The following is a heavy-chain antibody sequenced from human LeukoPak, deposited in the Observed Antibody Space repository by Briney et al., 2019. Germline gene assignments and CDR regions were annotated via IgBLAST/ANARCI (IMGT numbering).Heavy chain of an antibody. J-gene: IGHJ4*02. CDR3: ARDRGPFGY. V-gene: IGHV4-59*01. D-gene: IGHD3-10*01. CDR1: DGSTSAFY. CDR2: IYYSGNT. Sequence: SETLAMTWTVTDGSTSAFYGSCIQQPHPQGLEWIGYIYYSGNTNYNPSLQNRVTISVDTSKNQFSLKLNSVTAADTAVYYCARDRGPFGYWGQGTLVTVSS.